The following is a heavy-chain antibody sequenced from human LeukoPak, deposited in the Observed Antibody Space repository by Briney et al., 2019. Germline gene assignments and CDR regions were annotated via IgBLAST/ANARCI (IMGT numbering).Heavy chain of an antibody. V-gene: IGHV3-30*02. CDR3: AKRSGKMATGNFDY. Sequence: PGGSLRLSCAASGFTFSSYGMHWVRQAPGKGLEGVAFIRYDGSNKYYADSVKGRFTISRDNSKNTLYLQMNSLRAEDTAVYYCAKRSGKMATGNFDYWGQGTLVTVSS. D-gene: IGHD5-24*01. CDR2: IRYDGSNK. J-gene: IGHJ4*02. CDR1: GFTFSSYG.